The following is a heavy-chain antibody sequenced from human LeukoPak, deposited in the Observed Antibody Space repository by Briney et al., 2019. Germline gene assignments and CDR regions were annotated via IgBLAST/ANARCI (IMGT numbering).Heavy chain of an antibody. D-gene: IGHD4-17*01. CDR3: TRQSGTVTPIDY. CDR2: IHHSGTT. CDR1: GGSINGYS. Sequence: SETLSLTCTIRGGSINGYSWSWIRQTPEKGLEWIGEIHHSGTTNYRLSLKSRVTVSFDKSKNQSSLTMTSVTAADTAVYYCTRQSGTVTPIDYWGQGTLVTVSS. J-gene: IGHJ4*02. V-gene: IGHV4-34*01.